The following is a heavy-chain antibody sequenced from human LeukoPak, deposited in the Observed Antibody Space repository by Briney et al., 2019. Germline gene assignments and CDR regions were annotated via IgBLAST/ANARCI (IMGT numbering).Heavy chain of an antibody. J-gene: IGHJ4*02. D-gene: IGHD3-22*01. CDR1: GGSISTSSYY. Sequence: SETLSLTCTVSGGSISTSSYYWGWIRQPPGKGLEWIGTIYYSGRTYYNPSLKSRVTISVDTSKNQFSLKLSSVTAADTAMYYCARHGYYFDSPSDYWGQGTLVTVSP. CDR3: ARHGYYFDSPSDY. V-gene: IGHV4-39*01. CDR2: IYYSGRT.